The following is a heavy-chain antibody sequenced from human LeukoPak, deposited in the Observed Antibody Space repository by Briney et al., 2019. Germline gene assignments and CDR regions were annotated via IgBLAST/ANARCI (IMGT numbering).Heavy chain of an antibody. D-gene: IGHD3-16*02. Sequence: PSETLSLTCAVFGGSFADFYWAYVRQPPGEGLEWIGEIHPGGTTNYNPSLTSRVTMSVDTSKNQFSLRLTSVTAADTAVYFCARYRYKTGEPDYWGQGTLVTVSS. CDR2: IHPGGTT. CDR1: GGSFADFY. V-gene: IGHV4-34*01. J-gene: IGHJ4*02. CDR3: ARYRYKTGEPDY.